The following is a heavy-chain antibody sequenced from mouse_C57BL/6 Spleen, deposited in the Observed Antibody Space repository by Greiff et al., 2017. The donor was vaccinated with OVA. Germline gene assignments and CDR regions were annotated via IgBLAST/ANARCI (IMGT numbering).Heavy chain of an antibody. J-gene: IGHJ4*01. Sequence: QVQLQQSGPELVKPGASVKISCKASGYAFSSSWMNWVKQRPGKCLEWIGRIYPGDGDTNYNGKFKGKATLTADKSSSTAYMQLSSLTSEDSAVYFCARGQDYYAMDYWGQGTSVTVSS. CDR1: GYAFSSSW. CDR3: ARGQDYYAMDY. D-gene: IGHD6-1*01. V-gene: IGHV1-82*01. CDR2: IYPGDGDT.